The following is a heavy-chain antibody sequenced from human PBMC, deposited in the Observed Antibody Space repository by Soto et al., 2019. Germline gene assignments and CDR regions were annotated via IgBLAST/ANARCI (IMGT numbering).Heavy chain of an antibody. V-gene: IGHV3-48*02. CDR3: ASPHYDSSGYPLDY. D-gene: IGHD3-22*01. Sequence: GGSLRLSCAASGFTFSSYSMNWVRQAPGKGLEWVSYISSSSSTIYYADSVKGRFTISRDNAKNSLYLQMNSLRDEDTAVYYCASPHYDSSGYPLDYWGQGTLVTVSS. CDR2: ISSSSSTI. J-gene: IGHJ4*02. CDR1: GFTFSSYS.